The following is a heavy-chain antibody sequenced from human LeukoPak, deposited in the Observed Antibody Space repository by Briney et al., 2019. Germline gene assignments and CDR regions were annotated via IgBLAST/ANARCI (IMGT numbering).Heavy chain of an antibody. J-gene: IGHJ4*02. Sequence: GGSLRLSCAASGFTFSSYGMYWVRQAPGKGLEWVALIWYDGSNRYCADSVKGRFTISRDNSKNTLYLQMNSLRAGDTAVYYCASWRGPGSNGGHFDYWGQEPLFTVSP. CDR1: GFTFSSYG. D-gene: IGHD3-10*01. CDR2: IWYDGSNR. V-gene: IGHV3-33*01. CDR3: ASWRGPGSNGGHFDY.